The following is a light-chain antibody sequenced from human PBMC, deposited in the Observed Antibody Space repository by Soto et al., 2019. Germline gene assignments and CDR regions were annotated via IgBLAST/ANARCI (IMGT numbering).Light chain of an antibody. CDR1: QSIRTW. J-gene: IGKJ2*01. CDR2: DAS. CDR3: QKYNSYPYT. Sequence: DIQMTQSPSTLSASVGDRVTITCRASQSIRTWLAWYQQKPGKAPKLLIYDASSLESGVASRFSGSGSGAEFTLSISSLQPDDFAAFYCQKYNSYPYTFGQGTKLEIK. V-gene: IGKV1-5*03.